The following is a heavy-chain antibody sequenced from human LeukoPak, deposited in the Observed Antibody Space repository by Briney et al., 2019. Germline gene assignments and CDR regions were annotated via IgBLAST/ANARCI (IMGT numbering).Heavy chain of an antibody. CDR3: AKLGIGEHEISGYFYETQSSGVDI. D-gene: IGHD3-22*01. V-gene: IGHV3-23*01. Sequence: QPGGSLRLSCVASGFTFRSYAMSWVRQGPGKGLEWVSAIGGSPGDTHYADSVKGRFTISRDDPKNTLYLQMNSLRPDDTAVYYCAKLGIGEHEISGYFYETQSSGVDIWGQGTMVIVSS. CDR1: GFTFRSYA. CDR2: IGGSPGDT. J-gene: IGHJ3*02.